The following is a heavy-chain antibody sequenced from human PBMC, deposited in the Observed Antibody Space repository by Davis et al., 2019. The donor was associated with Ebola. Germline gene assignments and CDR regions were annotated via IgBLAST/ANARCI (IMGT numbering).Heavy chain of an antibody. V-gene: IGHV3-30*18. D-gene: IGHD5-18*01. J-gene: IGHJ4*02. CDR1: GFTFSSYS. CDR3: AKGMVDTAMVLGY. Sequence: GESLKISCAASGFTFSSYSMNWVRQAPGKGLEWVAVISYDGSNKYYADSVKGRFTISRDNSKNTLYLQMNSLRAEDTAVYYCAKGMVDTAMVLGYWGQGTLVTVSS. CDR2: ISYDGSNK.